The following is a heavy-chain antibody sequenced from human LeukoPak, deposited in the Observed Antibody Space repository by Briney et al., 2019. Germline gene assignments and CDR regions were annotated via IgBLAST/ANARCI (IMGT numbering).Heavy chain of an antibody. CDR1: GFTFGDYA. Sequence: GGSLRLSCSAFGFTFGDYAFHWVRQAPGKGLEWLAFIRYDGSDSYYADSVKGRFTISRDNSKNTLYLQMNSLRVEDTAVYYCARLSGSWFDPWGQGTLVTVSS. J-gene: IGHJ5*02. CDR2: IRYDGSDS. V-gene: IGHV3-30*02. D-gene: IGHD2-15*01. CDR3: ARLSGSWFDP.